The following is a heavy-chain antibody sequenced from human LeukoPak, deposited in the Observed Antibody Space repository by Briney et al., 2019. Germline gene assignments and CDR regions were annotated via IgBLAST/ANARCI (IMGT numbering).Heavy chain of an antibody. CDR3: AKGGKWDVTPFDY. V-gene: IGHV3-23*01. CDR2: ISGGGGST. J-gene: IGHJ4*02. D-gene: IGHD1-26*01. CDR1: GFTFSSYW. Sequence: QTGGSLRLSCAVSGFTFSSYWMSWVRQAPGKGLEWVSTISGGGGSTYYADSVKGRFTISRDNSKNTLYLQVNSLRAEDTAVYYCAKGGKWDVTPFDYWGQGTLVTVSS.